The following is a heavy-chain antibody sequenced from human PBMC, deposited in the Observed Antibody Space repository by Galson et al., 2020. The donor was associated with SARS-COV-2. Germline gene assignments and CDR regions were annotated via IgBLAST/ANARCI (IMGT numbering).Heavy chain of an antibody. D-gene: IGHD5-18*01. CDR2: IYPGDSDA. CDR1: GYSFTNYW. J-gene: IGHJ4*02. CDR3: ARHEDSYGPPSIDY. Sequence: HGESLKISCKGSGYSFTNYWIGWVRQMPGKSLDWMGIIYPGDSDARYSPSFQGQVTISADNSISTAYLQWTSLKASDTAMYFCARHEDSYGPPSIDYWGQGTLVTVSS. V-gene: IGHV5-51*01.